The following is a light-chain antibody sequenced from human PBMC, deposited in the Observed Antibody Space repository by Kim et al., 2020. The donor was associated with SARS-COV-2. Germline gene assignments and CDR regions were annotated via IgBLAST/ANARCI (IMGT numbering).Light chain of an antibody. V-gene: IGLV3-21*04. CDR2: YDS. Sequence: PRKAARVSVGGNSCVSKGVRWYQRKSGQAPLLVISYDSDRPSGIPERFSGSNSGNTATLTTSRVEAGDEADYYCQVWDSSSDHRVVFGGGTQLTVL. CDR1: SCVSKG. CDR3: QVWDSSSDHRVV. J-gene: IGLJ2*01.